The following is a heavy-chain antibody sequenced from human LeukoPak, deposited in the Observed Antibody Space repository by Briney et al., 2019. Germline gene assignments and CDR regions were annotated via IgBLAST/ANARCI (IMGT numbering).Heavy chain of an antibody. Sequence: GGSLRLSCAASGFTFSGYSMHWVRQAPGKGLGWISSITTASSTRYYIDSVEGRFTISRNNARNSLYLQMNGRRAEDTAVYYCASGPTPGVAAAADYWGQGTLVTVSS. CDR3: ASGPTPGVAAAADY. CDR1: GFTFSGYS. D-gene: IGHD6-13*01. CDR2: ITTASSTR. V-gene: IGHV3-48*01. J-gene: IGHJ4*02.